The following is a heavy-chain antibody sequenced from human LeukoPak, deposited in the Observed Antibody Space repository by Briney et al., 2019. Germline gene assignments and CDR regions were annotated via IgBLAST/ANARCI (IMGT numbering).Heavy chain of an antibody. CDR3: ARVPPGNWPPMGIDY. D-gene: IGHD1-1*01. V-gene: IGHV3-7*01. Sequence: PGGSLRLSCAASGFTFSSYWMSWVRQAPGKGLEWVANIKQDGSEKYYVDSVKGRFTISRDNAKNSLYLQMNSLRAEDTAVYYCARVPPGNWPPMGIDYWGQGTLVTVSS. CDR1: GFTFSSYW. CDR2: IKQDGSEK. J-gene: IGHJ4*02.